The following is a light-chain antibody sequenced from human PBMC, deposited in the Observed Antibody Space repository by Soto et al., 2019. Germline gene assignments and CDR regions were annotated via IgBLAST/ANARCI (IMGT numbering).Light chain of an antibody. Sequence: QSVLTQPPSASGTPGQRVTMSCSGSASNIGSNSGSWYRQVPGTAPKLLIYSDNQRPSGLPDRFSGSKSGTSASLAISGLQSEDEADYYCAAWDDRLNAVVFGGGTKLT. V-gene: IGLV1-44*01. J-gene: IGLJ2*01. CDR2: SDN. CDR1: ASNIGSNS. CDR3: AAWDDRLNAVV.